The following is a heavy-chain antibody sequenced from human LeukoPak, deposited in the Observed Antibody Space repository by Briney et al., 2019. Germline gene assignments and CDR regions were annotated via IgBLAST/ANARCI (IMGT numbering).Heavy chain of an antibody. V-gene: IGHV4-59*01. J-gene: IGHJ4*02. CDR1: GGSISSYY. CDR3: AKGLGVVVVVAADY. CDR2: IYYSGST. Sequence: SETLSLTCTVSGGSISSYYWSWIRQPPGKGLEWIGYIYYSGSTNYNPSLKSRVTISVDTSKTQFSLKLSSVTAADTAVYYCAKGLGVVVVVAADYWGQGTLVTVSS. D-gene: IGHD2-15*01.